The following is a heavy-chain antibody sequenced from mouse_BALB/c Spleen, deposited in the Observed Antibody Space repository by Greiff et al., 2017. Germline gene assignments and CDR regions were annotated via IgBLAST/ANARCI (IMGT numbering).Heavy chain of an antibody. CDR1: GFTFSSYG. Sequence: EVMLVESGGDLVKPGGSLKLSCAASGFTFSSYGMSWVRQTPDKRLEWVATISSGGSTYYPDSVKGRFTISRDNARNILYLQMSSLRSEDTAMYYCARGNYGNYAYYFDYWGQGTTLTVSS. J-gene: IGHJ2*01. V-gene: IGHV5-6-5*01. D-gene: IGHD2-1*01. CDR2: ISSGGST. CDR3: ARGNYGNYAYYFDY.